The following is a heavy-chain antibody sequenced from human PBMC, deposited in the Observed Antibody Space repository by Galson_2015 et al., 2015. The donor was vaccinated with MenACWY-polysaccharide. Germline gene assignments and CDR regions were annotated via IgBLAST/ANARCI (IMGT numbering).Heavy chain of an antibody. CDR1: GFTFRSYW. Sequence: SLRLSCAASGFTFRSYWMSWVRQAPGRGLECVANINEDGSAKYYVDSVKGRFIISRDNAENSLYLQMNSLRAEDTAVYFCARDISSSWYDCWGQGTLVTVSS. CDR3: ARDISSSWYDC. J-gene: IGHJ5*01. CDR2: INEDGSAK. V-gene: IGHV3-7*01. D-gene: IGHD6-13*01.